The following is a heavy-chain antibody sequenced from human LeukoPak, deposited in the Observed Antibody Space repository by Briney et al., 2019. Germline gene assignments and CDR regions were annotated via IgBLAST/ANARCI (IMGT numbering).Heavy chain of an antibody. CDR2: IYYSGST. D-gene: IGHD6-13*01. CDR1: GGSISSYY. V-gene: IGHV4-59*01. J-gene: IGHJ4*02. CDR3: ARFSSAGYSSSWYPARGFDY. Sequence: SETLSLTCTVSGGSISSYYWSWIRQPPGKGLEWIGYIYYSGSTNYNPSLKSRVTISVDTSKNQFSPKLSSVTAADTAVYYCARFSSAGYSSSWYPARGFDYWGQGTLVTVSS.